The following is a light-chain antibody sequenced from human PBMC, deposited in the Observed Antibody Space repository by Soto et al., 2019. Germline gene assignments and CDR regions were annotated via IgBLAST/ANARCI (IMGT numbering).Light chain of an antibody. J-gene: IGKJ4*01. CDR2: DAS. CDR1: QSVSSTY. Sequence: EIELTQSPGTLSLSPGESATLSCKASQSVSSTYLAWFQQKPGQAPRLLIYDASNRATGIPARFSGSGSGTDFTLTISSLEPEDFAVYYCQQRSNWPFLTFGGGTKVDIK. V-gene: IGKV3-11*01. CDR3: QQRSNWPFLT.